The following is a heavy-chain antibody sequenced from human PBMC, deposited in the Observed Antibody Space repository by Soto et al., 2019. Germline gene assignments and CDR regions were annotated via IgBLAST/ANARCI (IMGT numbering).Heavy chain of an antibody. CDR1: GYIFTNFY. V-gene: IGHV1-46*03. CDR3: TRGLASGDY. J-gene: IGHJ4*02. CDR2: INPNGGST. D-gene: IGHD6-6*01. Sequence: QVQLVQPGAEVKKPGASVKFSCKASGYIFTNFYIHWVRQAPGQGLEWIGIINPNGGSTNYAQNFQGRVTMTRDTSTSTVYMDLSSRRSEATAVYYCTRGLASGDYWGQGTLITVSS.